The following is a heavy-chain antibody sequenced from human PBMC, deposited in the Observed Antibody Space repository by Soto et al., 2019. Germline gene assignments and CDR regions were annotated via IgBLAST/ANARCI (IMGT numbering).Heavy chain of an antibody. CDR3: ARDRVAGSDYGMDV. V-gene: IGHV4-59*01. CDR1: GGSISSYY. J-gene: IGHJ6*02. D-gene: IGHD3-10*01. CDR2: IYYSGST. Sequence: SETLSLTCTVSGGSISSYYWSWIRQPPGKGLEWIGYIYYSGSTNYNPSLKSRVTISVDTSKNQFSLKLSSVTAADTAVYYCARDRVAGSDYGMDVWGQGTTVTVSS.